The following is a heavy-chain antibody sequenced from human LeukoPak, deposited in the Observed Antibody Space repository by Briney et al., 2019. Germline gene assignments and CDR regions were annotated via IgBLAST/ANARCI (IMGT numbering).Heavy chain of an antibody. CDR2: INWNGDST. CDR1: GSTFDDYG. Sequence: GGSLRLPCAASGSTFDDYGMSWVRQGPGKGLEWVSAINWNGDSTGYVDSVRGRFTISRDNAKNSLYLQMNSLRAEDTALYYCARCSRSSTDCYSEFDIWGQGTMVTVSS. CDR3: ARCSRSSTDCYSEFDI. J-gene: IGHJ3*02. D-gene: IGHD2-2*02. V-gene: IGHV3-20*04.